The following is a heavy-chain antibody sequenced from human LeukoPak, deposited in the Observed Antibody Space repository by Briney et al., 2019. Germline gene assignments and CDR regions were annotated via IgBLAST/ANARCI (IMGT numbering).Heavy chain of an antibody. CDR3: ARDLMDIVVVPAAMDY. CDR2: ISAYNGNT. Sequence: ASVKVSCKASGYTFTSYGISWVRQAPGQGLKWMGWISAYNGNTNYAQKLQGRVTMTTDTSTSTAYMELRSLRSDDTAVYYCARDLMDIVVVPAAMDYWGQGTLVTVSS. D-gene: IGHD2-2*03. J-gene: IGHJ4*02. V-gene: IGHV1-18*01. CDR1: GYTFTSYG.